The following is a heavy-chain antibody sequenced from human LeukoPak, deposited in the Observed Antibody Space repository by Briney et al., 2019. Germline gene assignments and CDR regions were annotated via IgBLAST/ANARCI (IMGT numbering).Heavy chain of an antibody. Sequence: SGPTLVKPTQTLTRTCTFSGFSLSTSGVGVGWIRQPPGKALEWLAIIYWNDDKRYSPSLKSRLTITKDTSKNQVVLTMTNMDPVDTATYYCAHSYYDSSGYYFAHDYWGQGTLVTVSS. CDR1: GFSLSTSGVG. CDR2: IYWNDDK. D-gene: IGHD3-22*01. CDR3: AHSYYDSSGYYFAHDY. V-gene: IGHV2-5*01. J-gene: IGHJ4*02.